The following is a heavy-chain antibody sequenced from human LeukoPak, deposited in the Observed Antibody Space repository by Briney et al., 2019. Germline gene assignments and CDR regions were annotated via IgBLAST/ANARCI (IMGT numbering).Heavy chain of an antibody. V-gene: IGHV4-34*01. CDR3: ARGTTISETGYFDF. J-gene: IGHJ4*03. Sequence: SETLSLTCAVYGGSSSRYYRSWIRQSPGTGLEWIAEIDHRGDTNYNPSVKSRVTISVDTSKNQFSLKVRSLSAADTAVYYCARGTTISETGYFDFWGKGTMVTVSS. CDR2: IDHRGDT. D-gene: IGHD1-1*01. CDR1: GGSSSRYY.